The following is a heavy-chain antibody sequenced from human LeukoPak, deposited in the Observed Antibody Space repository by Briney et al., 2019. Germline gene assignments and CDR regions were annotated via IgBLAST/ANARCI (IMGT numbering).Heavy chain of an antibody. CDR3: ARAQGDASSWDY. D-gene: IGHD6-13*01. V-gene: IGHV1-69*04. CDR1: GGTFSSYA. J-gene: IGHJ4*02. Sequence: SVKVSCKASGGTFSSYAISWMRQAPGQGLEWMGRIIPILDMANYAQKFQGRVTITADTSTSTAYMELSSLTSEDTAVYYCARAQGDASSWDYWGQGTLVTVSS. CDR2: IIPILDMA.